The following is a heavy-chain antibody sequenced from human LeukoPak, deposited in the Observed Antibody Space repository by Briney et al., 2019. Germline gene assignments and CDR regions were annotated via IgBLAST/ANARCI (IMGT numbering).Heavy chain of an antibody. Sequence: PGGSLRLSCAASGFTVISNYMSWVRQAPGKGLEWVSVIYSGGSTYYADSVKGRFTISRDNSKNTLYLQMNSLRADDTAVYYCARDPDYNDSAWGQGTLVTVSS. V-gene: IGHV3-53*01. CDR1: GFTVISNY. D-gene: IGHD3-22*01. J-gene: IGHJ4*02. CDR3: ARDPDYNDSA. CDR2: IYSGGST.